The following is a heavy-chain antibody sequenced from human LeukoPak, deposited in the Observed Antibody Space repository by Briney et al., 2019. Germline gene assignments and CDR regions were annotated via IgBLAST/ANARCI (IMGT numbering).Heavy chain of an antibody. D-gene: IGHD3-3*01. V-gene: IGHV1-69*06. CDR1: GGTFSSYA. J-gene: IGHJ6*03. Sequence: ASVKVSCKASGGTFSSYAISWVRQAPGQGLEWMGGIIPIFGTAIYAQKFQGRVTITADKSTSTAYMELSSLRSEDTAVYYCARDYDFWWSPMDVWGKGTTVTVSS. CDR2: IIPIFGTA. CDR3: ARDYDFWWSPMDV.